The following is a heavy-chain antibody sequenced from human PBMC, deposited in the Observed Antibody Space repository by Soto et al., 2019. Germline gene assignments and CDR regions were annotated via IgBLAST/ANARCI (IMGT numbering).Heavy chain of an antibody. D-gene: IGHD6-6*01. CDR1: GGSISSSSYY. CDR3: ARDRPGFDY. CDR2: IYYSGST. Sequence: TSETLSLTCTVSGGSISSSSYYWGWIRQPPGKGLEWIGYIYYSGSTNYNPSLKSRVTISVDTSKNQFSLKLSSVTAADTAVYYCARDRPGFDYWGQGTLVTVSS. J-gene: IGHJ4*02. V-gene: IGHV4-61*01.